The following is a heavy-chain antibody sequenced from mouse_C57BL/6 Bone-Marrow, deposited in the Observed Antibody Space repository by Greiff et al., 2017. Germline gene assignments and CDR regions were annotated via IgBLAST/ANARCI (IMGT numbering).Heavy chain of an antibody. V-gene: IGHV1-63*01. Sequence: QVQLKESGAELVRPGTSVKMSCKASGYTFTNYWIGWAKQRPGHGLEWIGDIYPGGGYTNYNEKFKGKATLTADKSSSTAYMQFNSLTSEDSAIYYCARTSGSTRAWFAYWGQGTLVTVSA. CDR1: GYTFTNYW. CDR2: IYPGGGYT. D-gene: IGHD1-1*01. J-gene: IGHJ3*01. CDR3: ARTSGSTRAWFAY.